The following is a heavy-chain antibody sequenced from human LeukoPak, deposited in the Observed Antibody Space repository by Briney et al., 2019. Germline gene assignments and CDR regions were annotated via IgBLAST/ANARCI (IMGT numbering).Heavy chain of an antibody. Sequence: QPGGSLRLSCAASGFTFINYWMSWVRQAPGKGLEWVAVIWYDGSNKYYADSVKGRFTISRDNSKNTLYLQMNSLRAEDTAVYYCAKGYYYDSSGYYYYFDYWGQGTLVTVSS. V-gene: IGHV3-33*06. D-gene: IGHD3-22*01. CDR3: AKGYYYDSSGYYYYFDY. J-gene: IGHJ4*02. CDR2: IWYDGSNK. CDR1: GFTFINYW.